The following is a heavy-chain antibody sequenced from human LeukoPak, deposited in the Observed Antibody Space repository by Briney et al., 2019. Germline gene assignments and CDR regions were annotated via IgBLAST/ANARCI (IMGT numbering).Heavy chain of an antibody. CDR3: AKDLDGSGSYYPPLFDY. CDR1: GLTFSSYA. CDR2: ISGSGGST. V-gene: IGHV3-23*01. D-gene: IGHD3-10*01. Sequence: GGSLRLSCAASGLTFSSYAMSWVRQAPGKGLEWVSAISGSGGSTYYADSVKGRFTISRDNSKNTLYLQMNSLRAEDTAVYYCAKDLDGSGSYYPPLFDYWGQGTLVTVSS. J-gene: IGHJ4*02.